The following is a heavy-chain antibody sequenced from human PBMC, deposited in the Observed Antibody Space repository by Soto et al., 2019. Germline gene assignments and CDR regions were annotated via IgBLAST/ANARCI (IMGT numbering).Heavy chain of an antibody. V-gene: IGHV1-18*01. D-gene: IGHD3-3*01. Sequence: ASVKVSCKASGYTFTSYGISWVRQAPGQGLEWMGWISAYNGNTNYAQKLQGRVTMTTDTSTSTAYMELRSLRSDDTAVYYCARVQVYYDFWSGYPQIDYWGQGTLVTVSS. CDR1: GYTFTSYG. CDR2: ISAYNGNT. CDR3: ARVQVYYDFWSGYPQIDY. J-gene: IGHJ4*02.